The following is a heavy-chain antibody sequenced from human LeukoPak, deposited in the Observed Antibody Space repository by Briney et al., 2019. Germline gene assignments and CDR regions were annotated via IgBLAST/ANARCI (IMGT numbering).Heavy chain of an antibody. CDR1: GGSFSGYY. Sequence: PSETLSLTCAVYGGSFSGYYWSWIRQPPGKGLEWIGEINHSGSTNYNPSLKSRVTISVDTSKNQFSLKLSSVTAADTAVYYCARERVVPAPGLDYWGKGTLVTVSS. V-gene: IGHV4-34*01. CDR3: ARERVVPAPGLDY. CDR2: INHSGST. D-gene: IGHD2-2*01. J-gene: IGHJ4*02.